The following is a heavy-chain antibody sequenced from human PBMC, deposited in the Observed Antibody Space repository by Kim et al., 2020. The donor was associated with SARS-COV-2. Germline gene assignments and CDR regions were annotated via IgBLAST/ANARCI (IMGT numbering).Heavy chain of an antibody. D-gene: IGHD3-10*01. CDR3: ARAYYYGSGSYYPNWFDP. V-gene: IGHV3-11*05. J-gene: IGHJ5*02. Sequence: KGRFTISRDNAKNSLYLQMNSLRAEDTAVYYCARAYYYGSGSYYPNWFDPWGQGTLVTVSS.